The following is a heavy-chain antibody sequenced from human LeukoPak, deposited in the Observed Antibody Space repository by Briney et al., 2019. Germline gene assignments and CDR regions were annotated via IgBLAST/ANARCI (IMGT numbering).Heavy chain of an antibody. V-gene: IGHV3-33*01. CDR3: ARAHSSSSTFDL. Sequence: GRSLRLSCAASGFAFSDYGIHWVRQAPGQGLEWVALIWYDGSKKYYADSVKGRFTISRDNTKNTLYLQLNSLRADDTAVYYCARAHSSSSTFDLWGQGTLVTVSS. J-gene: IGHJ4*02. CDR2: IWYDGSKK. CDR1: GFAFSDYG. D-gene: IGHD6-6*01.